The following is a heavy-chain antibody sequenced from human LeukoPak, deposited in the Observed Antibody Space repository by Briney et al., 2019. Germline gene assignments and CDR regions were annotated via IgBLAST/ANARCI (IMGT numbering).Heavy chain of an antibody. Sequence: PSETLSLTCTVSGGSISSGDYYWSWIRQPPGKGLEWIGYIYYSESTNYNPSLKSRVTISVDTSKDQFSLNLRSVTSADTAVYYCARGHRYSGFNSVYFGSWGQGILVTVSS. CDR1: GGSISSGDYY. J-gene: IGHJ4*02. CDR2: IYYSEST. V-gene: IGHV4-61*08. D-gene: IGHD5-12*01. CDR3: ARGHRYSGFNSVYFGS.